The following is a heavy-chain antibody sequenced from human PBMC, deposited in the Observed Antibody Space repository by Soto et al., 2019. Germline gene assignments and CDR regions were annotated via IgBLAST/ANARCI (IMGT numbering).Heavy chain of an antibody. J-gene: IGHJ4*02. CDR3: VTGGYYYGY. CDR1: GFTFINYW. V-gene: IGHV3-7*04. Sequence: EVQLVDSGGGLVQPGGSLRLYWAASGFTFINYWMSWVRQAPGKGLEWVANIKQDGSDKYYVDSVKGRFTISRDNAKNSLYLQMNSLRAEDTAVYYCVTGGYYYGYWGQGTLVTVSS. CDR2: IKQDGSDK. D-gene: IGHD3-22*01.